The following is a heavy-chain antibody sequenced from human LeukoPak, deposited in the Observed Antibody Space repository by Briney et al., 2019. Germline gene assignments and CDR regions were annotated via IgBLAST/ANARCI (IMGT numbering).Heavy chain of an antibody. Sequence: SETLSLTCAVYGRSFSGYYWSWIRQPPGKGLEWIGEINHSGSTNYNPSLKSRVTISVDTSKNQFSLKLSSVTAADTAVYYCAGLIVATTYFDYWGQGTLVTVSS. J-gene: IGHJ4*02. CDR2: INHSGST. CDR3: AGLIVATTYFDY. V-gene: IGHV4-34*01. CDR1: GRSFSGYY. D-gene: IGHD5-12*01.